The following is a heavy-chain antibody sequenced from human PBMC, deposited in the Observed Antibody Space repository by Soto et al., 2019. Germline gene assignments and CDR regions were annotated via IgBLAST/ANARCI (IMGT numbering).Heavy chain of an antibody. CDR2: ISNSGST. CDR1: GGSISSGDYY. CDR3: ASRVVDAGYFDY. J-gene: IGHJ4*02. V-gene: IGHV4-30-4*01. D-gene: IGHD2-15*01. Sequence: PSETLSLTYTVSGGSISSGDYYWSWIRQPPGKGLEWIGYISNSGSTFYNPSLKSRLTISVDTSKNQFSLKLSSVTAADTAVYYCASRVVDAGYFDYWGQGTLVTVSS.